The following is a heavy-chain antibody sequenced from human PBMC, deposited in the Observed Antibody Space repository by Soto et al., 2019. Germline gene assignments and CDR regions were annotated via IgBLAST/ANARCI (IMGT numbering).Heavy chain of an antibody. CDR3: ASQPDRYYYDTSGYWYFDL. D-gene: IGHD3-22*01. CDR1: GGSFSSYT. CDR2: IIPIFGVA. J-gene: IGHJ2*01. V-gene: IGHV1-69*02. Sequence: SVKLSCKASGGSFSSYTINWVRQAPKQGLEWMGRIIPIFGVANSAQKFQGRVTITADKSTSTVYMELSSLRSEDTAVYYCASQPDRYYYDTSGYWYFDLWGRGTLVTVSS.